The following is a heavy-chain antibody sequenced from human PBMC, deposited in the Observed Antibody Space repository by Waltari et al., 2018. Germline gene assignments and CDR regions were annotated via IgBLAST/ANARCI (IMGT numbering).Heavy chain of an antibody. J-gene: IGHJ6*02. D-gene: IGHD6-13*01. V-gene: IGHV1-2*06. CDR1: GYTFTGYY. CDR3: ARDRAACGMDV. Sequence: QVQLVQSGAEVKKPGASVKVSCKASGYTFTGYYMHWVRQAPGQGLEWVGRINPNSGGTNYAQTFQCRVTMTRDTSISTAYMELSRLRSDDTAVYYCARDRAACGMDVWGQGTTVTVSS. CDR2: INPNSGGT.